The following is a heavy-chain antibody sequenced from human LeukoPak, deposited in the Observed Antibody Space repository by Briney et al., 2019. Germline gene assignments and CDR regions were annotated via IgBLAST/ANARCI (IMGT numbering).Heavy chain of an antibody. CDR3: AKGNCSSTSCYTPLHAFDI. CDR1: GFTFSSYG. D-gene: IGHD2-2*02. CDR2: IRYDGSNK. Sequence: GGSLRLSCAASGFTFSSYGMHWVRQAPGKGLEWVAFIRYDGSNKYYADSVKGRFTITRDNSKNTLYLQMNSLRAEDTAVYYCAKGNCSSTSCYTPLHAFDIWGQGTMVTVSS. J-gene: IGHJ3*02. V-gene: IGHV3-30*02.